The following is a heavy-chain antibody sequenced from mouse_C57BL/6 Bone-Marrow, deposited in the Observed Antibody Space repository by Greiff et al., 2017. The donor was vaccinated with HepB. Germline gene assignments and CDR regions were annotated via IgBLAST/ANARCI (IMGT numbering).Heavy chain of an antibody. Sequence: EVQLVESGGGLVKPGGSLKLSCAASGFPFSSYAMSWVRQTPEKRLEWVATISDGGSYTYYPDNVKGRFTISRDNANNNLYLQMSHLKSEDTAMYYCANYGSSYWYFDVWGTGTTVTVSS. CDR3: ANYGSSYWYFDV. CDR1: GFPFSSYA. D-gene: IGHD1-1*01. J-gene: IGHJ1*03. CDR2: ISDGGSYT. V-gene: IGHV5-4*01.